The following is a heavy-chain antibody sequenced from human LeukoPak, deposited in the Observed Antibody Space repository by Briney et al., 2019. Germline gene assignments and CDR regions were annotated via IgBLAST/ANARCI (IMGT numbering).Heavy chain of an antibody. CDR2: INPNSGGT. D-gene: IGHD3-10*01. V-gene: IGHV1-2*02. J-gene: IGHJ4*02. CDR1: GYTFTGYY. CDR3: ARETYYYGSGSYGAPPVFDY. Sequence: GASVKVSCKASGYTFTGYYMHWVRQAPGQGLEWMGWINPNSGGTNYAQKFQGRVTMTRDTSISTAYMELSRLRSDDTAVYYCARETYYYGSGSYGAPPVFDYWGQGTLVTVSS.